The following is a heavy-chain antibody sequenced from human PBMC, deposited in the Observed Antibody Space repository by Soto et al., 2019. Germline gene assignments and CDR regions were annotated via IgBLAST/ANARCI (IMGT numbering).Heavy chain of an antibody. D-gene: IGHD5-18*01. J-gene: IGHJ4*02. CDR1: GYSFSSYA. V-gene: IGHV1-18*01. CDR3: ARGDTAMVTSSY. Sequence: QVQLVQSGAEVKKPGASVKVSCKASGYSFSSYAISWVRQAPGQGLEWMGWISDHNGKTNYPQKLQGRVTMPTDTAMSTAYMERRRLRSDDTAVYYCARGDTAMVTSSYWGQGTLVTFSS. CDR2: ISDHNGKT.